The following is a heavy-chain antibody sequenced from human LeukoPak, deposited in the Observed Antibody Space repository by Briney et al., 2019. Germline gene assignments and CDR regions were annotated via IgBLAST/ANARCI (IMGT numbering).Heavy chain of an antibody. Sequence: ASVKVSCKASGYTFTSYDINWVRQATGQGLEWMGWMNPNSGNTGYAQKFQGRVTMTRNTSISTAYMELSSLRSEDTAVYYCARGQRGANTFFWSPPRNKPFDYWGQGTLVTVSS. D-gene: IGHD6-25*01. CDR2: MNPNSGNT. J-gene: IGHJ4*02. CDR3: ARGQRGANTFFWSPPRNKPFDY. V-gene: IGHV1-8*01. CDR1: GYTFTSYD.